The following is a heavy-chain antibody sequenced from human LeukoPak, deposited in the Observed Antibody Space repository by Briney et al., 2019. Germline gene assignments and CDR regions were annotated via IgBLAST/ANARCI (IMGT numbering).Heavy chain of an antibody. CDR2: ISSSSTTI. CDR1: GFTFSNYG. D-gene: IGHD3/OR15-3a*01. V-gene: IGHV3-48*04. J-gene: IGHJ3*02. Sequence: GGSLRLSCAASGFTFSNYGMNWVRQAPGKGLDWVAYISSSSTTIYYADSVKGRFTISRDNAKNALHLQMNSLTAEDTAVYYCVLDLFSSFAFDIWGQGTMVTVSS. CDR3: VLDLFSSFAFDI.